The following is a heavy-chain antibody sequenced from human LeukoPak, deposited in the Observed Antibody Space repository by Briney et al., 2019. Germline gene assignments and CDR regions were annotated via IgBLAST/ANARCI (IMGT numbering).Heavy chain of an antibody. J-gene: IGHJ3*02. V-gene: IGHV4-34*01. CDR3: VRELAVARAAFDM. Sequence: SETLSLTCAVFGGSFSGYYWSWIRQPPGRGLEWIGEINHRGGTNYNPSLKSRVSISVDTSKNQFSLNLRSVTAADTAVYYCVRELAVARAAFDMWGQGTMDTVSS. D-gene: IGHD6-19*01. CDR1: GGSFSGYY. CDR2: INHRGGT.